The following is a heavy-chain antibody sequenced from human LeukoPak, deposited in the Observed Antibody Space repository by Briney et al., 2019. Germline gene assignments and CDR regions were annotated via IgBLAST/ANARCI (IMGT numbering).Heavy chain of an antibody. CDR3: ARLATVVTPWSDAFDI. V-gene: IGHV4-34*01. J-gene: IGHJ3*02. CDR1: GGSFSGYY. Sequence: PSETLSLTCAVYGGSFSGYYWTWIRQTPGKGLEWIGEINHSGNTNYNPSLQSRVTISVDTSKNQFSLKLSSVTAADTAVYYCARLATVVTPWSDAFDIWGQGTMVTVSS. D-gene: IGHD4-23*01. CDR2: INHSGNT.